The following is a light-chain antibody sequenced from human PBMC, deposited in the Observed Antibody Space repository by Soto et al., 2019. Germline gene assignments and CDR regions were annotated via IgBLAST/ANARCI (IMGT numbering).Light chain of an antibody. Sequence: QSALTQPPSASGSPGQSVTISCTGTSSDVGGYNYVSWYQQHPGKAPKLMIYEVTKRPSGVPDRFSGSKSGNTASLTVSGLQAGDEADYYCCSYAGSNTPYVFGTGTKLTV. CDR1: SSDVGGYNY. J-gene: IGLJ1*01. CDR3: CSYAGSNTPYV. CDR2: EVT. V-gene: IGLV2-8*01.